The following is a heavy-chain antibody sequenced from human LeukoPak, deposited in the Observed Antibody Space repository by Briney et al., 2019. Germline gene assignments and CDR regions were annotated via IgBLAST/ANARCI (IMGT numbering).Heavy chain of an antibody. CDR1: GYTFTSYD. CDR3: ARGWRVSYYDFWSGYSDLDY. D-gene: IGHD3-3*01. Sequence: GASVKVSCKASGYTFTSYDINWVRQATGQGLEWMGWMNPNSGNTGYAQKFQGRVTITRNTSISTAYMELSSLRSEDTAVYYCARGWRVSYYDFWSGYSDLDYWGQGTLVTVSS. J-gene: IGHJ4*02. CDR2: MNPNSGNT. V-gene: IGHV1-8*03.